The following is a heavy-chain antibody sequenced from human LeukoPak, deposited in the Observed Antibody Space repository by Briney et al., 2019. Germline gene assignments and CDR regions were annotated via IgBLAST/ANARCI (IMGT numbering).Heavy chain of an antibody. Sequence: SETLSLTCTVSHGSISSHYWSWIRQPPGKGLEWIGHIYYSGSTTYNPSLQSRVTISIDTSKNQLSLKLRSVSAADTAVYYRARGVFGVVLFDYWGQGTLVTVSS. D-gene: IGHD3-3*01. CDR3: ARGVFGVVLFDY. CDR1: HGSISSHY. J-gene: IGHJ4*02. CDR2: IYYSGST. V-gene: IGHV4-59*11.